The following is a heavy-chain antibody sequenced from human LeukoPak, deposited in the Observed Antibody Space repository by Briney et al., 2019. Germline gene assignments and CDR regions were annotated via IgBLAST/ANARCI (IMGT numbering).Heavy chain of an antibody. D-gene: IGHD3-3*01. CDR2: IYSGGST. CDR3: ARGPYYDFWSGYPFFDY. J-gene: IGHJ4*02. CDR1: GFTVSSNY. Sequence: PGGSLRLSCAASGFTVSSNYMSWVRQAPGKGLEWVSVIYSGGSTYYADSVKGRFTISRDNSKNTLYLQMNSLRAEDTAVYYCARGPYYDFWSGYPFFDYWGQGTLVTVSS. V-gene: IGHV3-53*01.